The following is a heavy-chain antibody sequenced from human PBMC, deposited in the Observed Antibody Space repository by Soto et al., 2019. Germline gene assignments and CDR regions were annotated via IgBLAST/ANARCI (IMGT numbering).Heavy chain of an antibody. V-gene: IGHV1-2*02. Sequence: QVQLVQSGAEVKKPGASVKVSCKASGYTFTSYYMQWVRQAPGQGLEWMGWINPDSGVTYYPHKFQDRVTMTRDTSISTAYMELSRLTSDETALYYCARDRGVRDVWGQGTTVIVSS. CDR3: ARDRGVRDV. CDR1: GYTFTSYY. CDR2: INPDSGVT. D-gene: IGHD2-8*01. J-gene: IGHJ6*02.